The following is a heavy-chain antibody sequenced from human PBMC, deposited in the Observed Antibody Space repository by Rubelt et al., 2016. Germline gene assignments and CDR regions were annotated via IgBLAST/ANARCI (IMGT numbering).Heavy chain of an antibody. D-gene: IGHD6-13*01. Sequence: GSGGGLVQPGGSLRLSCAASGFTFSNYAMTWVRQAPGKGLEWVSAIDSGAVNTYYADSVKGRFTISRDNSKNTLYLQINSLRDEDTAVYYCATQQQLVRRYFDYWGQGTLVTVSS. J-gene: IGHJ4*02. CDR3: ATQQQLVRRYFDY. CDR1: GFTFSNYA. V-gene: IGHV3-23*01. CDR2: IDSGAVNT.